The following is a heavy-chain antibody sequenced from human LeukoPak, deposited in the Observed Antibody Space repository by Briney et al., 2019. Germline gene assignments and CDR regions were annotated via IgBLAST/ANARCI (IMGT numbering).Heavy chain of an antibody. J-gene: IGHJ4*02. CDR3: AKYSGGSYLTLRSDY. CDR1: GFTFSSYA. V-gene: IGHV3-23*01. Sequence: PGGSLRLSCAASGFTFSSYAMNWVRQAPGKGLEWASAISGSGGSTYYADSVKGRFTISRDNSDNTLYLQMNSLRVEDTAVYYCAKYSGGSYLTLRSDYWGQGTLVTVSS. CDR2: ISGSGGST. D-gene: IGHD1-26*01.